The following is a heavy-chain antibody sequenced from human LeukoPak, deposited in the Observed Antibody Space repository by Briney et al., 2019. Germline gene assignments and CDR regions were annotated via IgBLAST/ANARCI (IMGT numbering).Heavy chain of an antibody. V-gene: IGHV3-30*18. Sequence: PGRSLRLSCAASGFTFSSYGMHWVRQAPGKGLEWVAVISYDGSNKYYADSVKGRFTISRDNSKNTLYLQMNGLRAEDTAVYYCAKDLVMAYFDYWGQGTLVTVSS. J-gene: IGHJ4*02. D-gene: IGHD2-8*01. CDR1: GFTFSSYG. CDR2: ISYDGSNK. CDR3: AKDLVMAYFDY.